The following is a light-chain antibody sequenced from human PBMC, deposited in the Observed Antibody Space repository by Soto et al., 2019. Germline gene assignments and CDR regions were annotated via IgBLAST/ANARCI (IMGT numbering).Light chain of an antibody. CDR3: QQYGSSSWT. CDR2: GTS. CDR1: QSVSSSY. V-gene: IGKV3-20*01. J-gene: IGKJ1*01. Sequence: VLAQSPGTLSLSPGERATLSCRASQSVSSSYLAWYQQKPGQAPRLLIYGTSRRATAIPDRFSGSGSGTDFTLTISRLEPEDFAVYYCQQYGSSSWTFGQGTKVDI.